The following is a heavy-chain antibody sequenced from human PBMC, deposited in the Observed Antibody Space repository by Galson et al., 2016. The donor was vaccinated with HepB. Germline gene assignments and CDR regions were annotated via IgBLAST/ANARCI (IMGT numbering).Heavy chain of an antibody. CDR1: GGTFSTNS. CDR3: ARGGHHTLHALDL. D-gene: IGHD2/OR15-2a*01. V-gene: IGHV1-69*02. Sequence: SVKVSCKASGGTFSTNSVHWVRQAPGHGLEWMGRIVPIIGMTDYPQKLQGRVTITADKSTSTAYMELTSLRSEDTAVYYCARGGHHTLHALDLWGQGTMVTVSS. J-gene: IGHJ3*01. CDR2: IVPIIGMT.